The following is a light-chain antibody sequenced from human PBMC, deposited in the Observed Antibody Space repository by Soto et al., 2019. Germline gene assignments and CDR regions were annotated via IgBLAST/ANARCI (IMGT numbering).Light chain of an antibody. V-gene: IGLV2-14*03. J-gene: IGLJ2*01. Sequence: QSVLTQPASVSGSPGQSVSISCTGSYSDIGSYNYVSWYQQHPGKAPKLIIYDVGNRPSGISNRFSGSKSGITAALTISGLQSDDEADYFCSSYTSSDSRVIFGGGTQLTVL. CDR2: DVG. CDR3: SSYTSSDSRVI. CDR1: YSDIGSYNY.